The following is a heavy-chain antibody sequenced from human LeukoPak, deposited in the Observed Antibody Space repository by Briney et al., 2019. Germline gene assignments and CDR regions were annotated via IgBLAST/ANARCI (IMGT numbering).Heavy chain of an antibody. D-gene: IGHD5-18*01. CDR1: GFTFSDYY. V-gene: IGHV3-11*06. Sequence: PGGSLRLSCAASGFTFSDYYMSWIRQAPGKGLEWVSYISSSSSYTNYADSVKGRFTISRDNAKNSLYLQMNSLRAEDTAVYYCARDLGYSYGRDYYCYGMDVWGQGTTVTVSS. CDR2: ISSSSSYT. CDR3: ARDLGYSYGRDYYCYGMDV. J-gene: IGHJ6*02.